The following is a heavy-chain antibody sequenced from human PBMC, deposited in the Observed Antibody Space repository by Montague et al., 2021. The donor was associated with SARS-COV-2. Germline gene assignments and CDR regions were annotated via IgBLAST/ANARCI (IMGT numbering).Heavy chain of an antibody. CDR2: IHHGGST. CDR1: GGSFSTYS. CDR3: ASLGDGVVPSPILGVVPYYSYYCMDV. J-gene: IGHJ6*03. Sequence: SETLSLTCAVHGGSFSTYSWNWIRQPPGKGLEWIGEIHHGGSTNYNPSLKSRVTISVDTSKNQFSLKLTSVAAADTAVYYCASLGDGVVPSPILGVVPYYSYYCMDVWGKGTTVTVSS. D-gene: IGHD2-2*02. V-gene: IGHV4-34*01.